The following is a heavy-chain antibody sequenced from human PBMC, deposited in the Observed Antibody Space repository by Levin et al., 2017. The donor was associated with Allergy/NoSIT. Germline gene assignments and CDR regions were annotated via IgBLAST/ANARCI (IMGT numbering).Heavy chain of an antibody. J-gene: IGHJ4*02. CDR1: GYSFSTYW. V-gene: IGHV5-51*01. Sequence: KVSCKGSGYSFSTYWIAWGRQMPGKGLEWMGIINPGDSETSYSPSFQGQVTMSVDKSSTTAYLHWTSLKASDTAIYYCARVDTTDFDYWGQGTLITVSS. CDR2: INPGDSET. CDR3: ARVDTTDFDY. D-gene: IGHD1-14*01.